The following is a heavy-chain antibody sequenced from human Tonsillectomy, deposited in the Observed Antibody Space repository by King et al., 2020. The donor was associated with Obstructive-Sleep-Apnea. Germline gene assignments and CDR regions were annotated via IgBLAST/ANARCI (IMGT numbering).Heavy chain of an antibody. J-gene: IGHJ6*02. Sequence: QVQLVQSGGGVVQPGRSLRLSCVVSGFTFSSYGMHWVRQAPGKGLEWVAVISYDGSNKHYADSVKGRITISRDNSKNTLYLQMNSLRAEDTAVYYCAKDFSAAATPLSYLYYGMDVWGQGTTVTVSS. D-gene: IGHD6-13*01. V-gene: IGHV3-30*18. CDR3: AKDFSAAATPLSYLYYGMDV. CDR2: ISYDGSNK. CDR1: GFTFSSYG.